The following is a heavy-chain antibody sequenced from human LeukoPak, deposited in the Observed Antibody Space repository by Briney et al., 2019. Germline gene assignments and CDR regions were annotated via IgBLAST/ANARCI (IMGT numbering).Heavy chain of an antibody. CDR2: IYYSGGT. J-gene: IGHJ4*02. V-gene: IGHV4-59*01. Sequence: SETLSLTCTVSGGSISSYYWSWIRQPPGKGLEWIGYIYYSGGTNYNPSLKSRVTISVDTSKNQFSLKLSSVTAADTAVYYCARAFRGAGDGERYYFDYWGQGTLVTVSS. CDR1: GGSISSYY. D-gene: IGHD3-10*01. CDR3: ARAFRGAGDGERYYFDY.